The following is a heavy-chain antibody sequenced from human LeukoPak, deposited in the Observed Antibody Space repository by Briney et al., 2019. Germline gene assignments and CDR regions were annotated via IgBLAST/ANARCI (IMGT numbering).Heavy chain of an antibody. CDR3: AKDGWGGYNFDY. Sequence: GGSLRLSCAASGFTFSSYAMSWVRQAPGKGLEWVSAISGSGGSTYYADSVKGRFTISRDNSKNTLYQQMNSLRAEDTAVYYCAKDGWGGYNFDYWGQGTLVTVSS. D-gene: IGHD5-24*01. CDR2: ISGSGGST. J-gene: IGHJ4*02. CDR1: GFTFSSYA. V-gene: IGHV3-23*01.